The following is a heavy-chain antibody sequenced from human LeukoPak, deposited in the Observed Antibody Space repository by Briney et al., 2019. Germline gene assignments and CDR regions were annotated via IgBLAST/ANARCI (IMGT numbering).Heavy chain of an antibody. V-gene: IGHV3-33*01. Sequence: PGRSLRLSCAAPGFTFSSYGMHWVRQAPGKGLEWVAVIWYDGSNKYYADSVKGRFTISRDNSKNTLYLQMNSLRAEDTAVYYCARACWVRGVMGDNWFDPWGQGTLVTVSS. J-gene: IGHJ5*02. CDR2: IWYDGSNK. D-gene: IGHD3-10*01. CDR3: ARACWVRGVMGDNWFDP. CDR1: GFTFSSYG.